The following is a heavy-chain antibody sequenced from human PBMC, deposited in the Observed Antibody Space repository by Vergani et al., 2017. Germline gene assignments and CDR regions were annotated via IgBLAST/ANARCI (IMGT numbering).Heavy chain of an antibody. V-gene: IGHV5-51*01. CDR1: EYSFGNYW. CDR3: ARHTTYTDS. J-gene: IGHJ4*02. CDR2: IYPGDSDT. Sequence: EVELVQSGPEMRKPGESMKISCKGSEYSFGNYWIGWVRQMPGKGLEWMGIIYPGDSDTRYSPSFQGQVPISADKSISTAFLQWDSLNASDTALYYCARHTTYTDSWGQGTLVTVSS. D-gene: IGHD1-1*01.